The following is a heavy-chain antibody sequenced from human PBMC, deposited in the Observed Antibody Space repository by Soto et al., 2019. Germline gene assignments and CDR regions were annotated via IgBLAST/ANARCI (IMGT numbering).Heavy chain of an antibody. CDR1: GYTFTSYG. Sequence: ASVKVSCKXSGYTFTSYGISWVRQAPGQGLEWMGWISAYNGNTNYAQKLQGRVTMTTDTSTSTAYMELRSLRSDDTAVYYCARDQNPYYYGSGSRYWGQGTLVTVSS. J-gene: IGHJ4*02. CDR3: ARDQNPYYYGSGSRY. CDR2: ISAYNGNT. D-gene: IGHD3-10*01. V-gene: IGHV1-18*01.